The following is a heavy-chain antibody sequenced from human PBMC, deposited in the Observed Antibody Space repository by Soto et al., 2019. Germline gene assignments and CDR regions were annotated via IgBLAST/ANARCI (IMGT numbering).Heavy chain of an antibody. V-gene: IGHV3-23*01. CDR2: ISGSGGST. CDR1: GFTFSNYA. Sequence: PEGSLRLSWAASGFTFSNYAISWVRQAPGKGLEWVSAISGSGGSTYYADSVKGRFTISRDNSKNTLYLQMNSLRAEDTAVYYCAKSIHYYYGSGRDWFDPWGQGTLVTVSS. D-gene: IGHD3-10*01. CDR3: AKSIHYYYGSGRDWFDP. J-gene: IGHJ5*02.